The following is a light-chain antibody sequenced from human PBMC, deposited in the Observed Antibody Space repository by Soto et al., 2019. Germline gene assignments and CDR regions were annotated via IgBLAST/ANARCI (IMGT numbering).Light chain of an antibody. CDR1: QGIVKS. V-gene: IGKV1-17*03. CDR2: EAY. CDR3: LQHASYPLP. Sequence: DIQMTQSPSAMSSSVGDRVTITCRASQGIVKSFAWFQQKPGKAPKRLLYEAYRLQSGVQARFSGSGSGTEFTLTISSLQPEDSAVYYCLQHASYPLPFGGGTKVEIK. J-gene: IGKJ4*01.